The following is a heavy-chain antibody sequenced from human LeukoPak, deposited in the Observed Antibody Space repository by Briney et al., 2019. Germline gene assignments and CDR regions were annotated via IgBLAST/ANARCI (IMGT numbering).Heavy chain of an antibody. CDR2: IYSGGST. J-gene: IGHJ4*02. D-gene: IGHD2-15*01. V-gene: IGHV3-53*01. Sequence: PGGSLRLSCAASGFTVSSNYMSWVRQAPGKGLEWVSVIYSGGSTYYADSVKGRFTISRDNSKNTLYLQMNSLRAEDTAVYCCARGRISIGFDYWGQGTLVTVSS. CDR1: GFTVSSNY. CDR3: ARGRISIGFDY.